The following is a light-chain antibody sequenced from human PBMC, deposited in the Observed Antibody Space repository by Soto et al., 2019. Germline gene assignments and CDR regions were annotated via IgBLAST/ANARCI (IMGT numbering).Light chain of an antibody. CDR2: AAS. V-gene: IGKV3-20*01. CDR3: QQYGSSSYT. J-gene: IGKJ2*01. Sequence: EIVLTQSPGTLSLSPGERATLSCRASQSISSSYLAWYQQKPGAAPRLLIYAASSRATGIPDRFSGSWSGTDFTLTISRLEPEDFAVYYCQQYGSSSYTFGQGTQLEIK. CDR1: QSISSSY.